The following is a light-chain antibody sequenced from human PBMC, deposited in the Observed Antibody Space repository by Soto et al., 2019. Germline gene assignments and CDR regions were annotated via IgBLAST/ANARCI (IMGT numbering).Light chain of an antibody. Sequence: QSVLTQPASVSGSPGQSITISCTGTSSDVGDYNYVSWYQQHPGKAPKLMIYEVSNRPSGVSNRFSGSKSGNTASLTISGLEAEDEADYYCSSYTSSNTWVFGGGTQLTVL. CDR3: SSYTSSNTWV. CDR2: EVS. CDR1: SSDVGDYNY. V-gene: IGLV2-14*01. J-gene: IGLJ3*02.